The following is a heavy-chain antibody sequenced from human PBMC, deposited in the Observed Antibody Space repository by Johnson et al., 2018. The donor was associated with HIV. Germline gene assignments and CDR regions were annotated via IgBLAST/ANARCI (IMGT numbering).Heavy chain of an antibody. V-gene: IGHV3-33*06. CDR1: GFTLSSYG. Sequence: QMLLVESGGGVVQPGRSLRLSCAASGFTLSSYGMHWVRQAPGKGLEWVAVIWYDGSNKYYADSVKGRFTISRDNSKNTLYLQMNSLRAEDTAVYYCAKDMGAYQLLYAFDIWGQGTMVTVYS. CDR2: IWYDGSNK. CDR3: AKDMGAYQLLYAFDI. J-gene: IGHJ3*02. D-gene: IGHD2-2*02.